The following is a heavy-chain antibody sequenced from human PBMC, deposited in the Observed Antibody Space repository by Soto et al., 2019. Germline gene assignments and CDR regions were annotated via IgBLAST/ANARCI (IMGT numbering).Heavy chain of an antibody. J-gene: IGHJ6*02. CDR1: GDTFTRCG. Sequence: ASVKVSCKASGDTFTRCGISWVRQAPGQGLEWMGWISAYNAKTDYAQKFQGRVTISTDNSKNTLYVQMNSLRAEDTAVYYCARDKADYYYSMDVWGQGTTVTVSS. CDR3: ARDKADYYYSMDV. CDR2: ISAYNAKT. V-gene: IGHV1-18*01. D-gene: IGHD6-25*01.